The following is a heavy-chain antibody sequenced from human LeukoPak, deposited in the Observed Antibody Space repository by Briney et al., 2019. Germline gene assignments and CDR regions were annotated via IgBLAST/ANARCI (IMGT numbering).Heavy chain of an antibody. J-gene: IGHJ5*02. CDR1: GGSISSGSYY. Sequence: SQTLSLTCTVSGGSISSGSYYWSWMRQPAGKGLEGIGRIYTSGSTNYNPSLKSRVTISVDTSKNQFSLKLSSVTAADTAVYYCAREAWELLGRGWFDPWGQGTLVTVSS. CDR3: AREAWELLGRGWFDP. D-gene: IGHD1-26*01. V-gene: IGHV4-61*02. CDR2: IYTSGST.